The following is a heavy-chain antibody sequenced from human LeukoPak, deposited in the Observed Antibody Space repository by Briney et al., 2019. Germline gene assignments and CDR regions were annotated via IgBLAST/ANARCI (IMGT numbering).Heavy chain of an antibody. CDR2: INPNSGGT. CDR3: ARGGISGSYYSWFDP. J-gene: IGHJ5*02. D-gene: IGHD1-26*01. CDR1: GYTFTGYY. Sequence: ASVKVSCKASGYTFTGYYMHWVRQAPGQGLEWMGWINPNSGGTNYAQKFQGRVTMTRDTSISTAYMELSRLRSDDTAVYYCARGGISGSYYSWFDPWGQGTLVTVSS. V-gene: IGHV1-2*02.